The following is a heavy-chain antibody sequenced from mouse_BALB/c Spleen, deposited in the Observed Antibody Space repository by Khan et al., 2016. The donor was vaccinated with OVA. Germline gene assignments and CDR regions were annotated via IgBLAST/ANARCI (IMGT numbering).Heavy chain of an antibody. Sequence: EVQVVESGGGLVKPGGSLKLSCAASGFTFRDYYMYWVRQTPEKRLEWVATISDGGTYTYYPDSVKGRFTIARDDARKNPYLQMRSLRSEDTAIYYCARDWRRYDGTVEYWGQGTSVTVS. CDR2: ISDGGTYT. D-gene: IGHD2-14*01. V-gene: IGHV5-4*02. CDR3: ARDWRRYDGTVEY. CDR1: GFTFRDYY. J-gene: IGHJ4*01.